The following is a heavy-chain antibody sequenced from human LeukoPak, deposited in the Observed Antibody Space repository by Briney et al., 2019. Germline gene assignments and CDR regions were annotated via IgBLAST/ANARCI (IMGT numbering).Heavy chain of an antibody. CDR1: GYTFTGYY. CDR3: ARDDYGDYGGWFDP. Sequence: ASVRVSCKASGYTFTGYYMHWVRQAPGQGLEWMGWINPNSGGTNYAQKFQGRVTMTRDTSISTAYMELSRLRSDDTAVYYCARDDYGDYGGWFDPWGQGTLVTVSS. V-gene: IGHV1-2*02. D-gene: IGHD4-17*01. J-gene: IGHJ5*02. CDR2: INPNSGGT.